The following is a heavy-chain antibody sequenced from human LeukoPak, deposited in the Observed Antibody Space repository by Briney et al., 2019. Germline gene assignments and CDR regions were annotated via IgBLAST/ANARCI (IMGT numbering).Heavy chain of an antibody. CDR1: GGSISSTDFS. CDR2: IYYSGST. J-gene: IGHJ3*02. V-gene: IGHV4-31*03. Sequence: SETLSLTCTVSGGSISSTDFSWNWMRQHPGKGLEWIGYIYYSGSTYYNPSLKSRVTISVDTSKNQFSLKLSSVTAADTAVYYCARGGNAWIQLWLSIDAFDIWGQGTMVTVSS. CDR3: ARGGNAWIQLWLSIDAFDI. D-gene: IGHD5-18*01.